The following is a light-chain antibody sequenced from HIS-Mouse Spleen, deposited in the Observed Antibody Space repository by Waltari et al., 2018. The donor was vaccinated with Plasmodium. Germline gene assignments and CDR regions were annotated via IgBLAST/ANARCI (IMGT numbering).Light chain of an antibody. CDR3: SSYAGSNNLV. V-gene: IGLV2-8*01. CDR2: EVS. Sequence: QSALTQPPSASGSPGQSVPISCTGTSSGVGGSTSVSWYQQHPGKAPKLMIYEVSKRPSGVPDRFSGSKSGNTASLTVSGLQAEDEADYYCSSYAGSNNLVFGGGTKLTVL. J-gene: IGLJ2*01. CDR1: SSGVGGSTS.